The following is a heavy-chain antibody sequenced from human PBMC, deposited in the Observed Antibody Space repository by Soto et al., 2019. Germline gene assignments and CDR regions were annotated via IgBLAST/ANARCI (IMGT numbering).Heavy chain of an antibody. CDR2: INAGNSDT. V-gene: IGHV1-3*01. Sequence: ASVKVSCKASGYTFTSYAMHWVRQAPGQRLEWMGWINAGNSDTTYSQKFQGRVTITSDTSASTAYMELTSLRSEDTAVYYCARDPLGRRGSQYHHHAMDVWGQGTTVTASS. CDR1: GYTFTSYA. CDR3: ARDPLGRRGSQYHHHAMDV. J-gene: IGHJ6*02. D-gene: IGHD3-3*02.